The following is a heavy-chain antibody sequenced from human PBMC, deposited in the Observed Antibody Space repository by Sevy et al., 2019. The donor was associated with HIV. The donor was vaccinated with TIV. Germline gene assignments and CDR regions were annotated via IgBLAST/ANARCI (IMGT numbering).Heavy chain of an antibody. Sequence: ASVKVSCKTSGYTFTDFYLHWVLQAPGQGLQWMGWINPSSGDTDYTQKFQGRVTMTRDTSISTAYMELSRLRSDDTAVYYCAIPYNGIHNWFDAWGQGTLVTVSS. J-gene: IGHJ5*02. CDR1: GYTFTDFY. CDR3: AIPYNGIHNWFDA. V-gene: IGHV1-2*02. D-gene: IGHD5-12*01. CDR2: INPSSGDT.